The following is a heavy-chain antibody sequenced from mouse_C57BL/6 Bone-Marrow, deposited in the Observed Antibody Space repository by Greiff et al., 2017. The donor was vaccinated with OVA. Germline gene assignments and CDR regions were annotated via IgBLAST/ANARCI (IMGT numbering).Heavy chain of an antibody. Sequence: EVKVVESGGGLVKPGGSLKLSCAASGFTFSSYAMSWVRQTPEKRLEWVATISDGGSYTYYPDNVKGRFTISRDNAKNNLYLQMSHLKSEDTAMYYCARDRGRAWFAYWGQGTLVTVSA. J-gene: IGHJ3*01. CDR2: ISDGGSYT. D-gene: IGHD3-1*01. CDR3: ARDRGRAWFAY. CDR1: GFTFSSYA. V-gene: IGHV5-4*01.